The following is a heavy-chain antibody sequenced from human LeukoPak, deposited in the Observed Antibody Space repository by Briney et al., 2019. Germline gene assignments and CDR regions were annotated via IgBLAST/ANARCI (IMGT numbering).Heavy chain of an antibody. Sequence: GGSLRLSCAASGFTFSSYEMSWVRQAPGKGLQWVSYIHSSGGTTFYADSVKGRFTISRDNAKNSLYLQMSSLRVDDTAVYYCARAPGSETVDHWGQGTLVTVSS. CDR3: ARAPGSETVDH. J-gene: IGHJ4*02. D-gene: IGHD1-14*01. V-gene: IGHV3-48*03. CDR1: GFTFSSYE. CDR2: IHSSGGTT.